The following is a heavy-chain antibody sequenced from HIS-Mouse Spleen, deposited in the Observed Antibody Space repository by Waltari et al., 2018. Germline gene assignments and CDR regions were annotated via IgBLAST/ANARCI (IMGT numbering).Heavy chain of an antibody. V-gene: IGHV3-30*18. J-gene: IGHJ4*02. CDR1: GCTLRSYG. CDR2: ISYDGSNK. Sequence: QVQLVESGGGVVQPGRSLRLSCAASGCTLRSYGMHWVRQAPGKGLEWVAVISYDGSNKYYADSVKGRFTISRDNSKNTLYLQMNSLRAEDTAVYYCAKDRNYFDYWGQGTLVTVSS. CDR3: AKDRNYFDY.